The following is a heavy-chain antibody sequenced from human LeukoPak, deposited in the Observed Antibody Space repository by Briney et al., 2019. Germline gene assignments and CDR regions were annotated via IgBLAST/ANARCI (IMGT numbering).Heavy chain of an antibody. J-gene: IGHJ4*02. CDR3: ARDQVVGATTSPFDY. CDR1: GFTFSSYS. D-gene: IGHD1-26*01. V-gene: IGHV3-21*01. CDR2: ISSSSSYI. Sequence: GGSLRLSCAASGFTFSSYSMNWVRQAPGKGLEWVSSISSSSSYIYYADSVKGRFTISRDNAKNSLYLQMNSLRAEDTAVYYCARDQVVGATTSPFDYWGQGTLVTVSS.